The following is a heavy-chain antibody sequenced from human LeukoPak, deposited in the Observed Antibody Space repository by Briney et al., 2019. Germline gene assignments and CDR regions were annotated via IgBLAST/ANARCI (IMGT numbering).Heavy chain of an antibody. J-gene: IGHJ5*02. CDR1: GGTFSSYA. Sequence: ASVKVSCKASGGTFSSYAISWVRHAPGQGLEWMGGIIPIFGTANYAQKFQGRVTITTDESTSTAYMELSSLRSEDTAVYYCAIQIHPTKGYWFDPWAREPWSPSPQ. CDR2: IIPIFGTA. CDR3: AIQIHPTKGYWFDP. V-gene: IGHV1-69*05.